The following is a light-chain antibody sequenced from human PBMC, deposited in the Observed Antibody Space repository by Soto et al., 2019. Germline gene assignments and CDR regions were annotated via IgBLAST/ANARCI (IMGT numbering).Light chain of an antibody. CDR2: EVS. CDR1: SSDVGGYNY. J-gene: IGLJ2*01. V-gene: IGLV2-8*01. CDR3: ASWDDNLNGPV. Sequence: QSALTQPPSASGSPGQSVTISCTGTSSDVGGYNYVSWYQQHPGKAPKLMIYEVSKRPSGVPDRFSGSKSDNTASLTVSGLQAEDEADYYCASWDDNLNGPVFGRGTKLTVL.